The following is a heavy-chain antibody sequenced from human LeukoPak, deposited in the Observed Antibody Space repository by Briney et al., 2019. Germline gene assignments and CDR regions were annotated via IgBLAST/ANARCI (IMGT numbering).Heavy chain of an antibody. V-gene: IGHV3-21*01. Sequence: NPGGSLRLSCAASGFTFSSYSMNWVRQAPGKGLEWVSSISSSSSYIYYADSVKGRFTISRDNAENSLYLQMNSLRAEDTAVYYCARLIAVAGTFDYWGQGTLVTVSS. D-gene: IGHD6-19*01. CDR3: ARLIAVAGTFDY. CDR2: ISSSSSYI. J-gene: IGHJ4*02. CDR1: GFTFSSYS.